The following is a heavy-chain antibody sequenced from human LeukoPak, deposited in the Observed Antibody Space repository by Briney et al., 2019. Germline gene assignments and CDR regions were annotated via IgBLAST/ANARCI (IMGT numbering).Heavy chain of an antibody. CDR1: GGSISSGGYY. CDR2: IYYSGST. Sequence: SETLSLTCTVSGGSISSGGYYWSWIRQHPGKGLEWIWYIYYSGSTYYNPSLKSRVTISVDTSKNQFSLKLSSVTAADTAVYYCASIAARVYYFDYWGQGTLVTVSS. V-gene: IGHV4-31*03. CDR3: ASIAARVYYFDY. J-gene: IGHJ4*02. D-gene: IGHD6-6*01.